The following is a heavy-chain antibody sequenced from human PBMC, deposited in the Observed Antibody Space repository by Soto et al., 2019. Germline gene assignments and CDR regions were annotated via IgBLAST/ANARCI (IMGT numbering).Heavy chain of an antibody. CDR3: ARAGLTTVLEGYFDL. CDR1: GFTFSDYS. V-gene: IGHV3-48*02. CDR2: ISGSSGTI. Sequence: GVSLRLSCETSGFTFSDYSMYWVRQFPGKGLEWVSYISGSSGTIYYADSVKGRFTISRDNAKNSLYLQMTSLRDEDTAIYYCARAGLTTVLEGYFDLWGQGTLVTVSS. J-gene: IGHJ4*02. D-gene: IGHD4-17*01.